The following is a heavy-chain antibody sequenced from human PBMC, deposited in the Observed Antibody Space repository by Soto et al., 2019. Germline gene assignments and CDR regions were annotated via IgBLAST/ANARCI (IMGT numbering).Heavy chain of an antibody. V-gene: IGHV1-18*04. CDR2: ISTSSGIT. J-gene: IGHJ1*01. Sequence: QVQMVQSGAEVKKPGATVKVSCRASGYSFTTYAITWVRQAPGQGLEWMGWISTSSGITNYAENLQGRVTMTTDSARNAACVELRILRCAGSAVYYGARVASAGAGSYYDENLQHWGQGSLVIVSS. CDR3: ARVASAGAGSYYDENLQH. D-gene: IGHD3-10*01. CDR1: GYSFTTYA.